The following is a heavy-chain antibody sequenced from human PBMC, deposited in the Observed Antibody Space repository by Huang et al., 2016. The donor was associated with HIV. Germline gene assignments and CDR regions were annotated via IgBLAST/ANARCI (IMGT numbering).Heavy chain of an antibody. Sequence: EEQLVESGGGLVQPGGSLRLSCAASGFTFGSYWMNWVCQAPGKGLGWVAKIKQDGSEKYDVDSVKGRFTISRDNAKNSLYLQMNSLRAEDTAVYYCARERQMGYWGQGTLVTVSS. CDR3: ARERQMGY. CDR2: IKQDGSEK. V-gene: IGHV3-7*01. CDR1: GFTFGSYW. D-gene: IGHD2-8*01. J-gene: IGHJ4*02.